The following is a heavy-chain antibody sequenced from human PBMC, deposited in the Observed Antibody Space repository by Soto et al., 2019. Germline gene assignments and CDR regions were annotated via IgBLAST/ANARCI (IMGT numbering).Heavy chain of an antibody. Sequence: QVQLVESGGGVVQPGRSLRLSCAASGFTFSSYGMHWVRQAPGKGLEWVAVISYDGSNKYYADSVKGRFTISRDNSKNTLYLQMNSRRAEDTAVYYCAKDYGYSSRERNEVRFDYWGQGTLVTVSS. D-gene: IGHD6-13*01. CDR2: ISYDGSNK. V-gene: IGHV3-30*18. CDR3: AKDYGYSSRERNEVRFDY. J-gene: IGHJ4*02. CDR1: GFTFSSYG.